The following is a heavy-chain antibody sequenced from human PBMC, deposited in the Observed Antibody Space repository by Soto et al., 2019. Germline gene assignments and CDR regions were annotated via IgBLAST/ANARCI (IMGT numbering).Heavy chain of an antibody. V-gene: IGHV3-11*01. CDR1: GFTFSDYY. CDR3: ARLSAHDAFDI. J-gene: IGHJ3*02. Sequence: QVQLVESGGGLVKPGGSLRLSCAASGFTFSDYYMSWVRQAPGKGLEWVSYISSSGSSLYYADSVKGRFTISRDNAQNSLYLQMNRLRDEDTALYYCARLSAHDAFDIWGQGTMVTVSS. CDR2: ISSSGSSL.